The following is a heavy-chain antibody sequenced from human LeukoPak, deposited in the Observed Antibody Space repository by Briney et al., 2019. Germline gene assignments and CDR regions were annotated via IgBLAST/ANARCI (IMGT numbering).Heavy chain of an antibody. J-gene: IGHJ6*02. Sequence: SETLSLTCTVSGGSISSSSYYWGWIRQPPGKGLEWIGSIYYSGSTYYNPSLKSRVTISVDTSKNQFSLKLSSVTAADTAVYYCARGRDYDILTGYLYYYYGMDVWGQGTTVTVSS. CDR1: GGSISSSSYY. CDR2: IYYSGST. CDR3: ARGRDYDILTGYLYYYYGMDV. D-gene: IGHD3-9*01. V-gene: IGHV4-39*07.